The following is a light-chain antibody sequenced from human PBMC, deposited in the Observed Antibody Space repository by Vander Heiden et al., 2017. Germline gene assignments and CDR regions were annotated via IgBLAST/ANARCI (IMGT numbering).Light chain of an antibody. V-gene: IGKV1D-12*01. CDR1: HGNSTY. J-gene: IGKJ4*01. CDR3: QQANSLPLT. Sequence: DIQMTQTPSSVSASVGDRVTITCQASHGNSTYSVWYQQNPGTAPQLLIYGASSLHSGVPSSFSGSGSGTDFTITISSLQPEDFATYYCQQANSLPLTFGGGTTVEI. CDR2: GAS.